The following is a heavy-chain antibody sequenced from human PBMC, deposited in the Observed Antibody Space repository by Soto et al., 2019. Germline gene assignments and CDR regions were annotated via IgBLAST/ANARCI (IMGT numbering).Heavy chain of an antibody. CDR1: GGSISSGAYY. CDR2: IYYSGST. J-gene: IGHJ4*02. CDR3: ARESRDGFNSPFDY. V-gene: IGHV4-31*03. Sequence: QVQLQESGPGLVKPSQTLSLTCTVSGGSISSGAYYWSWIRQHPGKGLEWIGYIYYSGSTYYNPSLKIRVTXXVXTXMNQSSLKLSSVTAADTAVYYCARESRDGFNSPFDYWGQGTLVTVSS. D-gene: IGHD5-12*01.